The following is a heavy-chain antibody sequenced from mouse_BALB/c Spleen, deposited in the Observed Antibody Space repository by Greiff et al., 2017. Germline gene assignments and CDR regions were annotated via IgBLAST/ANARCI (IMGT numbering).Heavy chain of an antibody. CDR1: GYSFTSYW. Sequence: VQGVESGPQLVRPGASVKISCKASGYSFTSYWMHWVKQRPGQGLEWIGMIDPSDSETRLNQKFKDKATLTVDKSSSTAYMQLSSPTSEDSAVYYCARRDYDYDYWGQGTTLTVSS. CDR3: ARRDYDYDY. CDR2: IDPSDSET. J-gene: IGHJ2*01. D-gene: IGHD2-4*01. V-gene: IGHV1S126*01.